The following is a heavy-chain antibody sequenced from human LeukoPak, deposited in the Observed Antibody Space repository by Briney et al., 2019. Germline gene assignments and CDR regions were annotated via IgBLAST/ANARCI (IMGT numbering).Heavy chain of an antibody. CDR1: GYTFTSYA. J-gene: IGHJ5*02. Sequence: ASVHVSCKASGYTFTSYAMHWVRQAPGQRLEWMGWINIGNGNTKYSQKFQGRVTVTRDTSASTAYMELSSLRSEDTAVYSCARDCSSSGCPWGQGTLVTVSS. CDR3: ARDCSSSGCP. CDR2: INIGNGNT. V-gene: IGHV1-3*04. D-gene: IGHD2-2*01.